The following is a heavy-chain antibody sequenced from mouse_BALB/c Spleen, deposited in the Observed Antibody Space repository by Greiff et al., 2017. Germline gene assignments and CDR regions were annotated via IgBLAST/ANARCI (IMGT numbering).Heavy chain of an antibody. D-gene: IGHD2-2*01. CDR2: INPSTGYT. Sequence: QVQLQQSGAELAKPGASVKMSCKASGYTFTSYWMHWVKQRPGQGLEWIGYINPSTGYTEYNQKFKDKATLTADKSSSTAYMQLSSLTSEDSAVYYCARGGWLHPFDYWGQGTTLTVSS. CDR3: ARGGWLHPFDY. J-gene: IGHJ2*01. V-gene: IGHV1-7*01. CDR1: GYTFTSYW.